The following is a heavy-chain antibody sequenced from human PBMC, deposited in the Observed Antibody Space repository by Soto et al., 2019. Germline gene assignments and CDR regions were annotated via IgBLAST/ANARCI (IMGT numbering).Heavy chain of an antibody. CDR2: ISWNSGSI. CDR3: AKTIRFLEWPVGWFDP. V-gene: IGHV3-9*01. J-gene: IGHJ5*02. Sequence: GCSLRLSCAASGFTFDDYSMHWVRQAPGKGLEWVSGISWNSGSIGYADSVKGRFTISRDNAKNSLYLQMNSLRAEDTALYYCAKTIRFLEWPVGWFDPWGQGTLVTVSS. D-gene: IGHD3-3*01. CDR1: GFTFDDYS.